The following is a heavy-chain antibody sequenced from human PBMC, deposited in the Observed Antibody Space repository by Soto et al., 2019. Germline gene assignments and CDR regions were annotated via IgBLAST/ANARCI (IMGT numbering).Heavy chain of an antibody. Sequence: SETLSLTCTVSGASITGSSYWSWIRQPAGKGLEWIGRFSLSGTTNYNPSLRSRVTMSADVSKNQFSLRLTSVTAADTALYYCARGMTPPGAPAWYYFDSWGQGTLVTVPQ. CDR3: ARGMTPPGAPAWYYFDS. V-gene: IGHV4-4*07. CDR1: GASITGSSY. CDR2: FSLSGTT. J-gene: IGHJ4*02. D-gene: IGHD2-8*02.